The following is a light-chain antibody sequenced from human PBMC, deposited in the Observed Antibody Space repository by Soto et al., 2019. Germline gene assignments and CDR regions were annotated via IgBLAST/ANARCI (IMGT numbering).Light chain of an antibody. V-gene: IGKV3-20*01. CDR1: QSVSSSY. Sequence: EIVLTQSPGTLSLSPGERATLSCRASQSVSSSYLAWYQQKPGQAPRLLIYAASSRATGIPDRFSGSGSGTDFTLTISRLEPEDFAVYYCQQYGSSPLWTFGQGTKVKIK. CDR2: AAS. J-gene: IGKJ1*01. CDR3: QQYGSSPLWT.